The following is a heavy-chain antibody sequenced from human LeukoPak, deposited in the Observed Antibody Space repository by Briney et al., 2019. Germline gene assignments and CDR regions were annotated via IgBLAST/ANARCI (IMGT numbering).Heavy chain of an antibody. Sequence: PSQTLSLTCAVSGGSISSGGYSWSWIRQPPGKGLEWIGYIYHSGSTYYNPSLKSRVTISVDRSKNQFSLKLSSVTAADTAVYYCARGRNWALDYWGQGTLVTVSS. V-gene: IGHV4-30-2*01. CDR3: ARGRNWALDY. CDR2: IYHSGST. D-gene: IGHD7-27*01. J-gene: IGHJ4*02. CDR1: GGSISSGGYS.